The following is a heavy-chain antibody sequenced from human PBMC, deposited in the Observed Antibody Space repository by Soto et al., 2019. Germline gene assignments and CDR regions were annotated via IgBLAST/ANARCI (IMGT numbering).Heavy chain of an antibody. D-gene: IGHD6-19*01. J-gene: IGHJ4*02. CDR1: GFTFSSYA. Sequence: EVQLLESGGGLVQPGGSLRLSCAASGFTFSSYAMSWVRQAPGKGLEWVSAISGSGGSTYYADSVKGRFTISRDNSKNTLYLQMNSLRAGDTAVYYCAKDLGQWLAIPHFDYWGQGTMVTVSS. CDR3: AKDLGQWLAIPHFDY. V-gene: IGHV3-23*01. CDR2: ISGSGGST.